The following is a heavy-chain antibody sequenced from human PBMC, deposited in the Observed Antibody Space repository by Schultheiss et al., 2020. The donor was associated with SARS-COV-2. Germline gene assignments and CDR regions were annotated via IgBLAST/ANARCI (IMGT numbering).Heavy chain of an antibody. J-gene: IGHJ4*02. D-gene: IGHD4-17*01. Sequence: GESLKISCAASGFNFTNYAMSWVRQAPGKGLEWLSLISGSGGSTYYADSVKGRLTISRDNSKNTLYLRMNSLRAEDTAVYSCAGGAAVTTSFDYWGQGTLVTVSS. CDR2: ISGSGGST. CDR1: GFNFTNYA. V-gene: IGHV3-23*01. CDR3: AGGAAVTTSFDY.